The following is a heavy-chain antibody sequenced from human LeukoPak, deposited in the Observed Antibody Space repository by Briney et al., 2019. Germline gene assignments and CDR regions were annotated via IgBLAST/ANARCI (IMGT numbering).Heavy chain of an antibody. D-gene: IGHD2-15*01. CDR1: GFPFSSNA. V-gene: IGHV3-64D*09. CDR3: VRGYSFGPYGMDV. J-gene: IGHJ6*02. CDR2: ISDSGGST. Sequence: GGSLTLSCSASGFPFSSNATHWVRQAPGKGLEYVSAISDSGGSTCYADSVKGRFTISRDNSKNPLYLQMSSLRAEDTAVYFCVRGYSFGPYGMDVWGQGTTVTVS.